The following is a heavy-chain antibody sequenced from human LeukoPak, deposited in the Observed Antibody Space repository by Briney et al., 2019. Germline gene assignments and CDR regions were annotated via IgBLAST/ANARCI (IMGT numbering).Heavy chain of an antibody. Sequence: SETLSLTCTVSGGSISSSSYYWGWIRQPPGKGLEWIGSIYYSGSTYYNPSLKSRVTISVDTSKNQFSLKLSSVTAADTAVYYCARHGNCSSTSYYIYYYYYMDVWGKGTTVTVSS. D-gene: IGHD2-2*02. J-gene: IGHJ6*03. CDR1: GGSISSSSYY. CDR3: ARHGNCSSTSYYIYYYYYMDV. V-gene: IGHV4-39*01. CDR2: IYYSGST.